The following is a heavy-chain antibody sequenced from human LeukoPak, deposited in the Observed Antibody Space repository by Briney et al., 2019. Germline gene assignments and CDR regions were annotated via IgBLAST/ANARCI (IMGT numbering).Heavy chain of an antibody. CDR1: GFTFSSYA. J-gene: IGHJ6*02. CDR2: ISGSGGST. D-gene: IGHD2-2*01. CDR3: ANQGVVVPAAYYGMDV. V-gene: IGHV3-23*01. Sequence: GGSLRLSCAASGFTFSSYAMSWVRQAPGKGLEWVSAISGSGGSTYYADSVKGRFTISRDNSKNTLYLQMNSLRAEDTAVYYCANQGVVVPAAYYGMDVWGQGTTVTVSS.